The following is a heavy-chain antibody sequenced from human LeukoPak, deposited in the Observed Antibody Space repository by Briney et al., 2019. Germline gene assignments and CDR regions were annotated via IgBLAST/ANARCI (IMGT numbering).Heavy chain of an antibody. J-gene: IGHJ4*02. V-gene: IGHV3-23*01. D-gene: IGHD3-10*01. Sequence: HPGGSLRLSCAASGFIFSSYAMSWVRQAPGKGLEWVSSISGSGGSTFYAGSVRGRFTISRDNSKNTLYLQMNSLRAEDTAVYYCARFGEPIDYWGQGTLVTVSS. CDR1: GFIFSSYA. CDR3: ARFGEPIDY. CDR2: ISGSGGST.